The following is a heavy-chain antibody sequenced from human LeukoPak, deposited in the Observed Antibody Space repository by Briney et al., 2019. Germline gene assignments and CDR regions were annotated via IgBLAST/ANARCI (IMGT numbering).Heavy chain of an antibody. CDR2: ISAYNGNT. Sequence: ASVKVSCKASGYTFTSYGISWVRQAPGQGLEWMGWISAYNGNTNYAQKLQGRVTTTTDTSTSTAYMELRSLRSDDTAVYYCARGPRMTTVTLFDYWGQGTLVTVSS. V-gene: IGHV1-18*01. CDR1: GYTFTSYG. CDR3: ARGPRMTTVTLFDY. J-gene: IGHJ4*02. D-gene: IGHD4-17*01.